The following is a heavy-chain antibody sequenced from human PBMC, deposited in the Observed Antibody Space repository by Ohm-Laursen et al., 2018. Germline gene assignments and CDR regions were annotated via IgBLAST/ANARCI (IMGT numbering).Heavy chain of an antibody. CDR1: GFNFGAHN. CDR2: LWYDGSNK. CDR3: ARDRTVYGVGNGLDALDV. J-gene: IGHJ3*01. D-gene: IGHD3-3*01. V-gene: IGHV3-33*01. Sequence: RSLRLSCAAPGFNFGAHNMDWVRQAPGKGLEWVSLLWYDGSNKLYAESVKGRFTISRDTSKKTLYLQMSALSAEDTAVYYCARDRTVYGVGNGLDALDVWGQGTMVTVSS.